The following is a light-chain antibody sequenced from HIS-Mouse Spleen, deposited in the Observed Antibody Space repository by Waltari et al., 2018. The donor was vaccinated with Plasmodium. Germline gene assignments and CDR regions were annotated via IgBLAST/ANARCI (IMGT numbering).Light chain of an antibody. CDR3: CSYAGSSTWV. CDR2: EGS. V-gene: IGLV2-23*01. J-gene: IGLJ3*02. Sequence: QSALTPPASVSGSPGQSLTISCTGTSRDVGSDNLVSWYQQHPGKAPKLMIDEGSKRPSGVSNRCSGAKSGNTASLTSSGLQAEDEADYYCCSYAGSSTWVFGGGTKLTVL. CDR1: SRDVGSDNL.